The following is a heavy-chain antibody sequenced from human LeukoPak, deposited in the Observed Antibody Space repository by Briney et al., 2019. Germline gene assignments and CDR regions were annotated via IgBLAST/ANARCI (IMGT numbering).Heavy chain of an antibody. CDR1: GGTFSSYA. CDR2: IIPIFGIA. CDR3: ARGSPHVPGFSGSLPLDY. D-gene: IGHD3-10*01. J-gene: IGHJ4*02. V-gene: IGHV1-69*05. Sequence: SVKVSCKASGGTFSSYAISWVRQAPGQGLEWMGGIIPIFGIANYAQKFKGRVTITTDESTSTAYMELSSLRSEDTAVYYCARGSPHVPGFSGSLPLDYWGQGTLVTVSS.